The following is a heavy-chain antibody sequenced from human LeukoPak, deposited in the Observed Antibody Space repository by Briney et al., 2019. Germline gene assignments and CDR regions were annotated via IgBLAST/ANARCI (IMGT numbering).Heavy chain of an antibody. D-gene: IGHD1-7*01. CDR3: AKGNPAFAELQAYYYYMDV. J-gene: IGHJ6*03. V-gene: IGHV3-30*02. CDR1: GFTFSDYY. CDR2: IRYDGSNK. Sequence: GGSLRLSCAASGFTFSDYYMGWIRRAPGKGLEWVAFIRYDGSNKYYADSVKGRFTISRDNSKNTLYLQMNSLRAEDTAVYYCAKGNPAFAELQAYYYYMDVWGKGTTVTVSS.